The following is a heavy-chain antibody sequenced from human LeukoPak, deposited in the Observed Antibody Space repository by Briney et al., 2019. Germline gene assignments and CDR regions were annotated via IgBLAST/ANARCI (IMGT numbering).Heavy chain of an antibody. CDR2: IYYSGST. J-gene: IGHJ4*02. V-gene: IGHV4-59*08. CDR1: GGSISSYY. D-gene: IGHD1-14*01. Sequence: SETLSLTCTVSGGSISSYYWSWIRQPPGKGLEWIGYIYYSGSTNYNPSLKSRVTISVDTSKNQFSLKLSSVTAADTAVYYCARNFHGAGAYYFDYWGQGTLVTVSS. CDR3: ARNFHGAGAYYFDY.